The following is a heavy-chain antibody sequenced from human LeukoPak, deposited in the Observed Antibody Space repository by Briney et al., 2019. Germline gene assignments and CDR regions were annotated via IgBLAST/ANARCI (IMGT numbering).Heavy chain of an antibody. J-gene: IGHJ4*02. CDR1: GYTFSSYG. Sequence: ASVKVSCEASGYTFSSYGITWVRQAPGQGLEWMGWISAYNGNTHYAQKLQGRVTMTTDTSTSTAYMELRSLRSDDTAVYYCARGLGSTTFADFDYWGQGTLVTVSS. D-gene: IGHD1-26*01. V-gene: IGHV1-18*01. CDR2: ISAYNGNT. CDR3: ARGLGSTTFADFDY.